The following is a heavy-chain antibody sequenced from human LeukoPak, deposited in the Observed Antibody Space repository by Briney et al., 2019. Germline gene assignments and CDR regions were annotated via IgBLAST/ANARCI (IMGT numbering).Heavy chain of an antibody. CDR1: GGTFSSYA. Sequence: ASVKVSCKASGGTFSSYAINWVRQATGQGLEWMGWMNPNSGNTGYEQKFQGRVTMTRNTSISTAYMELSSLRSEDTAVYYCARVGFSGWELLSLYYNYGMDVWGQGTTVTVSS. CDR2: MNPNSGNT. J-gene: IGHJ6*02. V-gene: IGHV1-8*02. D-gene: IGHD1-26*01. CDR3: ARVGFSGWELLSLYYNYGMDV.